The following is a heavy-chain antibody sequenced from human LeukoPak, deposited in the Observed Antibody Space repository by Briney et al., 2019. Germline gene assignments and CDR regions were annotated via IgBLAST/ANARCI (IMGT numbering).Heavy chain of an antibody. Sequence: PGGSLRLSCAASGFTFDDYAMHWVRQAPGKGLEWVSGISWNSGSIGYADSVKGRFTISRDNAKNSLYLQMNSLRAEDMALYYCAIAYADLGLGYYMDVWGKGTTVTVSS. V-gene: IGHV3-9*03. D-gene: IGHD4-17*01. CDR1: GFTFDDYA. CDR2: ISWNSGSI. CDR3: AIAYADLGLGYYMDV. J-gene: IGHJ6*03.